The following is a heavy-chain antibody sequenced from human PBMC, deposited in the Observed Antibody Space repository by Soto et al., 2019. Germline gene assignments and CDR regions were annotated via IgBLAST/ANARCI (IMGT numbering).Heavy chain of an antibody. V-gene: IGHV1-69*13. J-gene: IGHJ5*02. CDR1: GGTFSSYA. D-gene: IGHD3-9*01. Sequence: GASVKVSCKASGGTFSSYAISWVRQAPGQGLEWMGGIIPIFGTANYAQKFQGRVTITADESTSTAYMELSSLRSEDTAVYYCARLVKGYFDWVSWFDPWGQGTLVTVSS. CDR3: ARLVKGYFDWVSWFDP. CDR2: IIPIFGTA.